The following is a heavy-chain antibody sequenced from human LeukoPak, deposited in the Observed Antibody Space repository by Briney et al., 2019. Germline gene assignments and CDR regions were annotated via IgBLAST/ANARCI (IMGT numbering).Heavy chain of an antibody. CDR3: AKGQMATILGFDS. J-gene: IGHJ4*02. V-gene: IGHV3-23*01. Sequence: GGSLRLPCAASGFTFSSYAMSWVRQAPGRGLEWVSAVKTSAGDTYYADSVRGRFTISRDNSKSTVYLQMNSLRAEDTALYYCAKGQMATILGFDSWGQGALVTVSS. CDR2: VKTSAGDT. D-gene: IGHD5-12*01. CDR1: GFTFSSYA.